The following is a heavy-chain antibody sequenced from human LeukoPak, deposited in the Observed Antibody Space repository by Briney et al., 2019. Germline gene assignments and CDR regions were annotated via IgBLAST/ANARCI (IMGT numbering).Heavy chain of an antibody. V-gene: IGHV3-30*04. D-gene: IGHD5-18*01. J-gene: IGHJ6*02. Sequence: GGSLRLSCEASGFTFSSYAMHWVRQAPGKGLEWVALISHDEKNVYYADSVKGRFTISRDNSKNTLFLQMNGLRAEDTAIYYCARDTLDTSLGRYGMDVWGLGTTVTVSS. CDR3: ARDTLDTSLGRYGMDV. CDR1: GFTFSSYA. CDR2: ISHDEKNV.